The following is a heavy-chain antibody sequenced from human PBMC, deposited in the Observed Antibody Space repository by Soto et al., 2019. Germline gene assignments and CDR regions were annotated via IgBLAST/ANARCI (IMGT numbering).Heavy chain of an antibody. CDR1: GGSINTFY. CDR3: ARVPIDTYMIYWSDP. J-gene: IGHJ5*02. D-gene: IGHD3-16*01. V-gene: IGHV4-4*07. Sequence: SETLSLTCTVSGGSINTFYWSWVRQPAGKGLEWIGRIFSSGSTSFNPSLESRVAISLDTSKNQFSLKLTSVTAADTAVYYCARVPIDTYMIYWSDPWGQGTLVTVSS. CDR2: IFSSGST.